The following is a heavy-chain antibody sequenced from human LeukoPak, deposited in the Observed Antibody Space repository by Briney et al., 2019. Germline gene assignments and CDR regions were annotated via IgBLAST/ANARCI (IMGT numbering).Heavy chain of an antibody. Sequence: SETLSLTCTVSGYSITSGYYWGWIRQPPGKGLEWIGSIYRSGSTFYNPSLKSRFTISLDTSKNQFSLKLTSVAAADTAVYYCTRGGLNWGQGTLVTISS. J-gene: IGHJ4*02. CDR1: GYSITSGYY. CDR3: TRGGLN. V-gene: IGHV4-38-2*02. CDR2: IYRSGST.